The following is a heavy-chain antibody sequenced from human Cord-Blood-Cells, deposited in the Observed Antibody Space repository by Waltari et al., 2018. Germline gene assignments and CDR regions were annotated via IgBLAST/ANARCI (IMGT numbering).Heavy chain of an antibody. Sequence: QVQLQQWGAGLLKPSETLSLTCAVYGGSFSGYYWSWIRQTQGKGLEWIGEINHSGSTKYNPSLKSRVTISVDTSKHQFSLKLSSVTAADTAVYYCAREGSMVRGVITWFDPWGQGTLVTVSS. V-gene: IGHV4-34*01. J-gene: IGHJ5*02. CDR2: INHSGST. CDR3: AREGSMVRGVITWFDP. CDR1: GGSFSGYY. D-gene: IGHD3-10*01.